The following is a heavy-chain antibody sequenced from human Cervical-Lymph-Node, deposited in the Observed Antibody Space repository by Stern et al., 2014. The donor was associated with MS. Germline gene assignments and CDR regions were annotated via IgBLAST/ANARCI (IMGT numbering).Heavy chain of an antibody. V-gene: IGHV3-30*18. D-gene: IGHD6-19*01. CDR2: ISYDENNK. Sequence: QVQLGQSGGGVVQPGRSLRLSCAATGFTFINYAMHWVRQPPGKGLEWVAVISYDENNKYYADSVKGRFTISRDNSKNTLYLQMDSLRVEDTAVYYCAKGLIAVALFFDETRGLMDVWGQGTTVAVS. CDR1: GFTFINYA. J-gene: IGHJ6*02. CDR3: AKGLIAVALFFDETRGLMDV.